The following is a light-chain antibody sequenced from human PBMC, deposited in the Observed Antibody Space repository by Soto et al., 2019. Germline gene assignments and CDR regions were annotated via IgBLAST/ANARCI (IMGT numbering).Light chain of an antibody. J-gene: IGKJ1*01. CDR2: GTS. CDR3: QQYGSSPRT. Sequence: EMVLTQSPGTLSLSPGERGTLSCRASQSVYSNLAWYQQKPGQAPRVLIYGTSIRASGVPERFSGGGSGTDFTLTISRLEPEDFAVYYCQQYGSSPRTFGQGTKVDIK. V-gene: IGKV3-20*01. CDR1: QSVYSN.